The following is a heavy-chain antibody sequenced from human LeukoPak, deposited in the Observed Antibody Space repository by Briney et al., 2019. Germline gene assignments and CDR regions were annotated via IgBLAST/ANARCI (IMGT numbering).Heavy chain of an antibody. D-gene: IGHD2-2*01. CDR1: GFTFSTYA. V-gene: IGHV3-23*01. J-gene: IGHJ6*03. Sequence: GGSLRLSCVASGFTFSTYAMSWVRQAPGKGLEWVSAISGSGGSTHYAESVKGRFTISRDNSKNTLYLQMNSLRAEDTAVYYCAKESVPAAILSYYYMDVWGRGTTVTVSS. CDR3: AKESVPAAILSYYYMDV. CDR2: ISGSGGST.